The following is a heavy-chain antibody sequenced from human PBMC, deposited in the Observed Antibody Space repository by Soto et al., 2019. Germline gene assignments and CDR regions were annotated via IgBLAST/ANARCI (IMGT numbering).Heavy chain of an antibody. CDR3: ARGPPYYDFWSGYYGSAPYYYYYMDV. V-gene: IGHV1-8*01. D-gene: IGHD3-3*01. Sequence: QGLEWMGWISANSGNTNYAQKLQGRVTMTRNTSISTAYMELSSLRSEDTAVYYCARGPPYYDFWSGYYGSAPYYYYYMDVWGKGTTVTVSS. J-gene: IGHJ6*03. CDR2: ISANSGNT.